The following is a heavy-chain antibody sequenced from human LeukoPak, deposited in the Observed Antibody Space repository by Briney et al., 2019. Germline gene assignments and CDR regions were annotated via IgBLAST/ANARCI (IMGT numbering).Heavy chain of an antibody. CDR3: ARGSRLAPFDY. V-gene: IGHV6-1*01. CDR2: TYYRSKWNT. J-gene: IGHJ4*02. CDR1: GDSVSSNSAA. Sequence: TLSLTCAISGDSVSSNSAAWNWIRQSPSSGLEWLGRTYYRSKWNTEYAVSVKSRIIINPDTSKNQFSLQLDSLTPEDTAVYYCARGSRLAPFDYWGQGTLVTVSS.